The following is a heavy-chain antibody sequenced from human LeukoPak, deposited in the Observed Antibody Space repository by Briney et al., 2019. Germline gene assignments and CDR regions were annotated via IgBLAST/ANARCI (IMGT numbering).Heavy chain of an antibody. Sequence: GGSLRLSCAASGFTFSNYWMTWVRQAPGKGREWVAHINQDGSKEYYMDSVKARFTISRDSAKNSLSLQMNSLRAEDTAVYYCVRDGGVSGYDLLDYWGQGTLVTVSS. CDR3: VRDGGVSGYDLLDY. J-gene: IGHJ4*02. D-gene: IGHD5-12*01. CDR1: GFTFSNYW. CDR2: INQDGSKE. V-gene: IGHV3-7*01.